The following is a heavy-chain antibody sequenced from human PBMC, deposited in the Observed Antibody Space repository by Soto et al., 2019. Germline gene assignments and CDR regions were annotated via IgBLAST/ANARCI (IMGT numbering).Heavy chain of an antibody. CDR2: ISAYNGNT. CDR3: ARGGYYGSGSYPQINWFDP. V-gene: IGHV1-18*01. CDR1: GYTFTSYG. Sequence: ASVKVSCKASGYTFTSYGISWVRQAPGQGLEWMGWISAYNGNTNYAQKLQGRVTMTTDTSTSTAYMELRSLRSDDTAVYYCARGGYYGSGSYPQINWFDPWGQGTLVTVSS. D-gene: IGHD3-10*01. J-gene: IGHJ5*02.